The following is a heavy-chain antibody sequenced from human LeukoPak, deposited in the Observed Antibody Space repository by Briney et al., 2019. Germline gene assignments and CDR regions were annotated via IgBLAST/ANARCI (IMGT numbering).Heavy chain of an antibody. Sequence: SETLSLTCTVSGGSISSYYWSWIRQPPGEGLEWIGYIYYSGSTNYNPSLKSRVTISVDTSKNQFSLKLSSVTAADTAVYYCARTDSSALPEGYWGQGTLVTVSS. CDR2: IYYSGST. CDR1: GGSISSYY. D-gene: IGHD3-22*01. V-gene: IGHV4-59*08. J-gene: IGHJ4*02. CDR3: ARTDSSALPEGY.